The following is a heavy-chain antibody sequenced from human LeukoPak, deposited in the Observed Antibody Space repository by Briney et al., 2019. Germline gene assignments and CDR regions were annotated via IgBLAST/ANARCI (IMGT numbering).Heavy chain of an antibody. CDR2: INAGNGNT. D-gene: IGHD1-1*01. CDR3: AGYLMVQPWSSN. J-gene: IGHJ3*01. CDR1: GYTFTSYA. V-gene: IGHV1-3*01. Sequence: GASVKVSCKASGYTFTSYAMHWVRQAPGQGLEWMGWINAGNGNTKYSQKFQGRVTITRDTSASTAYMELSSLRSEDTAVYYCAGYLMVQPWSSNWGQGTMVTVSS.